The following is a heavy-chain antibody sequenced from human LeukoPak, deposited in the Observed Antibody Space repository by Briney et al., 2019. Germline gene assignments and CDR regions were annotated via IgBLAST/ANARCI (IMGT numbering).Heavy chain of an antibody. D-gene: IGHD3-16*02. Sequence: SETLSLTCTVSGGSISSGGYYWSWIRQHPGKGLEWIGYIYYSGSTYYNPSLKSRVTISVDTSKNQFSLKLSSVTAADTAVYYCARERSGFTFGGVIVDPYYYYGMDVWGQGTTVTVSS. CDR2: IYYSGST. CDR1: GGSISSGGYY. CDR3: ARERSGFTFGGVIVDPYYYYGMDV. V-gene: IGHV4-31*03. J-gene: IGHJ6*02.